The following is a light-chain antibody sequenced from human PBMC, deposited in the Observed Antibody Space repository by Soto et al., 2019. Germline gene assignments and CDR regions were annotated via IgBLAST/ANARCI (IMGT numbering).Light chain of an antibody. CDR3: QSDDSSSGHS. V-gene: IGKV3-20*01. J-gene: IGKJ2*01. CDR1: QTIRSNF. CDR2: TAS. Sequence: EVVLTQSPATLSLSPGERATLSCRASQTIRSNFLTWYQQKPGQAPRLLIYTASTRAAGIPDRFSGSGSGTDSTLTISPLEAEYCAVYYCQSDDSSSGHSFGQGTKLHIK.